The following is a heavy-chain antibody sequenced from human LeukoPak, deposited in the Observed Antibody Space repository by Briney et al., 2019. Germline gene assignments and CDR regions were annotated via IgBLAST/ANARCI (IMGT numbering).Heavy chain of an antibody. CDR1: GFTFSSYA. V-gene: IGHV3-30-3*01. Sequence: GGSLRLSCAASGFTFSSYAMHWVRQAPGKGLEWVAVISYDGSNKYYADSVKGRFTISRDNSKNTLYLQMNSLRAEDTAVYYCARDIPARIAVAALDYWGQGTLVTVSS. D-gene: IGHD6-19*01. J-gene: IGHJ4*02. CDR2: ISYDGSNK. CDR3: ARDIPARIAVAALDY.